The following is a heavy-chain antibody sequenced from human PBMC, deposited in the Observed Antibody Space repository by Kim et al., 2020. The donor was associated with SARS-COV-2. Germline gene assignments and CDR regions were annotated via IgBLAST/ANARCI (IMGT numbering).Heavy chain of an antibody. J-gene: IGHJ4*02. D-gene: IGHD6-13*01. Sequence: SYNPTLKRRVTLSVDTSKNQFSLKLRSVTAADSAVYYCARGHVSSSWYVYWGQGTLVTVPS. CDR3: ARGHVSSSWYVY. V-gene: IGHV4-4*06.